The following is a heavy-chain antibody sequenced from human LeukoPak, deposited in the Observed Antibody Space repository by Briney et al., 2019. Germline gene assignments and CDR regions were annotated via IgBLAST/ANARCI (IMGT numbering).Heavy chain of an antibody. CDR1: GFTFNNYV. Sequence: PGGSLRLSCEAFGFTFNNYVMTWVRQAPGKGLEWVLSISASAAMTYYADSVKDRFTVSRDNSNNRLYLQMSGLTAADTAVYYCAKDRSIGTYYTFDHWGQGTLVTVSS. J-gene: IGHJ4*02. V-gene: IGHV3-23*01. CDR2: ISASAAMT. CDR3: AKDRSIGTYYTFDH. D-gene: IGHD1-26*01.